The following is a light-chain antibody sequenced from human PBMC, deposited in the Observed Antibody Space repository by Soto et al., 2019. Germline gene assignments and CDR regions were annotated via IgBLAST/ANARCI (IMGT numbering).Light chain of an antibody. CDR1: QSVSSSY. J-gene: IGKJ1*01. CDR2: GTS. Sequence: EIVFSQSPGTLSLSPEEKDTHSCRASQSVSSSYLAWYQQKPGQAPRLLIYGTSSRATAIPDRFSGSGSGTDFTLTISRLEPEDFAVYYCQQYGSSSWTFGQGTKV. V-gene: IGKV3-20*01. CDR3: QQYGSSSWT.